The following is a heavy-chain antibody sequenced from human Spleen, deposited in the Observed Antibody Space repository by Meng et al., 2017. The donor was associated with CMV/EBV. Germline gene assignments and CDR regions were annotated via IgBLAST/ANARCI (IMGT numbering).Heavy chain of an antibody. CDR1: RGGCY. Sequence: RGGCYESWARRHAGEGVEWIGYIYCSGDNYYNPSLKSTITKSVDTSKNQLSLKMSSVTAADTAVYYWARDLGRGLLWFGELGCWGQGTLVTVSS. CDR3: ARDLGRGLLWFGELGC. D-gene: IGHD3-10*01. J-gene: IGHJ4*02. V-gene: IGHV4-31*01. CDR2: IYCSGDN.